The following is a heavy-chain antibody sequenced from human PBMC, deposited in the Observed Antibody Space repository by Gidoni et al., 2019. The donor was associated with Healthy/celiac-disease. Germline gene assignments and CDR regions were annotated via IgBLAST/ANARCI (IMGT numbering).Heavy chain of an antibody. CDR2: INHSGST. CDR1: GGSFRGYY. V-gene: IGHV4-34*01. Sequence: QVQLQQWGAGLLKPSETLSLTCAVSGGSFRGYYWSWIRQPPGKGLEWVGEINHSGSTNYNPSLKSRVTISVDTSKNQFSLKLSSVTAADTAVYYCARSIHYDFWSGAIDYWGQGTLVTVSS. J-gene: IGHJ4*02. CDR3: ARSIHYDFWSGAIDY. D-gene: IGHD3-3*01.